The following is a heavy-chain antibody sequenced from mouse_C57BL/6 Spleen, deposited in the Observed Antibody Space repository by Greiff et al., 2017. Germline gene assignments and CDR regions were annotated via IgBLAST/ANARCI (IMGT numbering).Heavy chain of an antibody. D-gene: IGHD1-1*01. CDR2: IYPGDGDT. CDR1: GYAFSRYW. V-gene: IGHV1-80*01. Sequence: VQLQQSGAELVKPGASVKISCKASGYAFSRYWMNWVKQRPGKGLEWIGQIYPGDGDTNYNGKFKGKATLTADKASSTAYMQLSSLTSEDSAVYFCARPSTVVGYFDYWGQGTTLTVSS. J-gene: IGHJ2*01. CDR3: ARPSTVVGYFDY.